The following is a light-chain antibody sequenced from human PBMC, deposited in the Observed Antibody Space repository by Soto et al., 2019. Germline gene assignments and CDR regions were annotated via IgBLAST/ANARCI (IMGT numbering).Light chain of an antibody. V-gene: IGLV2-14*01. J-gene: IGLJ2*01. Sequence: QSVLTQPASVSGSPGQSITISCTGTSSDVGGYNYVSWYQQHPGKDPKLMIYEVSNRPSGVSNRFSGSKSGNTASLTISGLQAEDEADDYCSSYTGSSTLVFGGGTKLTVL. CDR2: EVS. CDR1: SSDVGGYNY. CDR3: SSYTGSSTLV.